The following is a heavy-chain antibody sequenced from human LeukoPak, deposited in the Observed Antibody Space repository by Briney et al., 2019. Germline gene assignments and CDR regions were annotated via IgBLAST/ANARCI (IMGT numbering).Heavy chain of an antibody. Sequence: GGSLRLSSAASGFTFSSYSMNWVRQAPGKGLEWVAFISHDGSNKYYADSVKGRFTISRDNSKKALYLQMNSLRAEDTAVYYCARDGGYYYMDVWGKGTTVTVSS. J-gene: IGHJ6*03. D-gene: IGHD3-3*01. CDR1: GFTFSSYS. V-gene: IGHV3-30*03. CDR2: ISHDGSNK. CDR3: ARDGGYYYMDV.